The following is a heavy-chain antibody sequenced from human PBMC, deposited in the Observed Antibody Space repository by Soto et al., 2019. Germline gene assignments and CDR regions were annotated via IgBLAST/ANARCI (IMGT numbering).Heavy chain of an antibody. D-gene: IGHD3-9*01. CDR3: ARESHDILTGPPWVWYFDL. CDR1: GGSFSGYY. CDR2: INDRGSI. J-gene: IGHJ2*01. V-gene: IGHV4-34*01. Sequence: QVQLQQWGAGPLRPLETLSLTCGVSGGSFSGYYWAWIRQSPGKGLEWIGEINDRGSINYNPSLKSRVSISVYTSKKHYSLNLRSVTAADTAVYYCARESHDILTGPPWVWYFDLWGRGTLVTVSS.